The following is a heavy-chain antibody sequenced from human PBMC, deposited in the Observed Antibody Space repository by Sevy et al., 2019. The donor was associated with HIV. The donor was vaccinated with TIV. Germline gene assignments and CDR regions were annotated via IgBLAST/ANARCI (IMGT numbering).Heavy chain of an antibody. CDR3: ARSEHRSRPVGLHY. D-gene: IGHD2-2*01. V-gene: IGHV3-23*01. CDR2: ISGSGGST. CDR1: GFTFSSYA. J-gene: IGHJ4*02. Sequence: GGSLRLSCAASGFTFSSYAMSWVRQAPGKGLEWVSAISGSGGSTYYADSVKGRFTISRDNSKNTLYLQMNSLRAEDTAVYYCARSEHRSRPVGLHYWGQGTLVIVSS.